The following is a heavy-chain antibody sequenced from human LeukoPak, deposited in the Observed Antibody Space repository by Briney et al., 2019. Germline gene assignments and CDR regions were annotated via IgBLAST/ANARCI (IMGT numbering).Heavy chain of an antibody. CDR3: ATGEELQPFDY. CDR1: GCSFSRYS. Sequence: GGSLRLSCAASGCSFSRYSMNWVRQAPGKGLEWVSSISSGSSYIYYADSVKGRFTISRDNAKNSLYLQMNSLRAEDNAVYYCATGEELQPFDYWGQGTLVTVSS. D-gene: IGHD1-26*01. V-gene: IGHV3-21*01. J-gene: IGHJ4*02. CDR2: ISSGSSYI.